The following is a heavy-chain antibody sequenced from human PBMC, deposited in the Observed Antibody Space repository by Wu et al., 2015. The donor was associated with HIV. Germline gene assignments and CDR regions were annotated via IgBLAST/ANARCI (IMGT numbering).Heavy chain of an antibody. CDR3: ARFQYHLLRRYDYLDV. CDR2: VNHSGTP. D-gene: IGHD1-26*01. V-gene: IGHV4-34*01. J-gene: IGHJ6*03. CDR1: GGSFSGHH. Sequence: QVQLQQWGAGLLKPSETLPLTCGVNGGSFSGHHWSWIRQSPGKGLEWIGEVNHSGTPTYKASLESRVTISLDASKGQFSLNLKSVTAADTGVYYCARFQYHLLRRYDYLDVWGNGSAVTVSS.